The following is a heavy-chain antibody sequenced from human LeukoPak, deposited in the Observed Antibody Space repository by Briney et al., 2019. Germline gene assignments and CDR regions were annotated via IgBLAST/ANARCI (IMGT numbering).Heavy chain of an antibody. D-gene: IGHD1-26*01. V-gene: IGHV1-69*13. CDR1: GGTFSSYA. CDR3: ARDPVGRWSPDLDY. CDR2: IIPIFGTA. Sequence: EASVKVSCKASGGTFSSYAISWVRQAPGQGLEWMGGIIPIFGTANYAQKFQGRVTITADESTSTAYMELSSLRSDDTAVYYCARDPVGRWSPDLDYWGQGTLVTVSS. J-gene: IGHJ4*02.